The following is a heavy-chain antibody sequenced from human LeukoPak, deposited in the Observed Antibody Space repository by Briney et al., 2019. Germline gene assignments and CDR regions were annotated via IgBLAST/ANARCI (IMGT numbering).Heavy chain of an antibody. CDR3: ARVHGSRGLPEYYFDY. J-gene: IGHJ4*02. Sequence: ASVKVSCKASGYTFTGHYIHRVRQAPGQGLEWMGWINPNSGGTNYAQKFQGRVTMTRDTSISTAYMELSRLRSDDTAVYYCARVHGSRGLPEYYFDYWGQGTLVTVSS. D-gene: IGHD5-18*01. CDR1: GYTFTGHY. V-gene: IGHV1-2*02. CDR2: INPNSGGT.